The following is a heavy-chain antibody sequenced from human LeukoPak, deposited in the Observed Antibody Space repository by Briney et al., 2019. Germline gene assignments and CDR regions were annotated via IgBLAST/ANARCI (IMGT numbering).Heavy chain of an antibody. V-gene: IGHV1-46*01. Sequence: ASVKVSGKASGYTFTSYYMHWVRQAPGQGLEWMGIINPSGGTTSYAQKFQGRVIMTRDTSISTAYMELSRLRSDDTAVYYCARDGVGYYDSSGYYYFQHWGQGTLVTVSS. D-gene: IGHD3-22*01. CDR3: ARDGVGYYDSSGYYYFQH. CDR1: GYTFTSYY. CDR2: INPSGGTT. J-gene: IGHJ1*01.